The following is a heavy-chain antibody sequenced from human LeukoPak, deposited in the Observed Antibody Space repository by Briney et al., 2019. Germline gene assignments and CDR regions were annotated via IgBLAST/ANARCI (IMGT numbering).Heavy chain of an antibody. CDR2: IYYSGST. D-gene: IGHD2-15*01. Sequence: PSETLSLTCTVSGGSISSYYWSWIRQPPAKGLEWIGYIYYSGSTNYNPSLKSRVTISVDTSKNQFSLKLSSVTAADTAVYYCARGRDCSGGSCFSGLDYWGQGTLVTVSS. V-gene: IGHV4-59*01. CDR3: ARGRDCSGGSCFSGLDY. CDR1: GGSISSYY. J-gene: IGHJ4*02.